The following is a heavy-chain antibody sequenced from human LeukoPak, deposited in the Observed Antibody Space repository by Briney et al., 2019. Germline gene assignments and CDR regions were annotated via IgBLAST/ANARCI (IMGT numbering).Heavy chain of an antibody. CDR2: IYSGGST. CDR1: GFTVSSNY. V-gene: IGHV3-53*01. Sequence: GGSLRLSCAASGFTVSSNYMSWVRQAPGKGLEWVSVIYSGGSTYYADSVKGRFTISRDNAKNSLYLQMNSLRVEDTAVYYCAAISYLAFDIWGQGTVVTVSS. D-gene: IGHD2/OR15-2a*01. CDR3: AAISYLAFDI. J-gene: IGHJ3*02.